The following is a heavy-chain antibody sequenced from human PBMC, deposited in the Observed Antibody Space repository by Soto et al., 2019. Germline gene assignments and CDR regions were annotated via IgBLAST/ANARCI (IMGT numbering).Heavy chain of an antibody. J-gene: IGHJ4*02. CDR1: GFTFSSYG. CDR3: ARDRRERFYYFDY. V-gene: IGHV3-33*01. Sequence: GGSLRLSCAASGFTFSSYGMHWVRQAPGKGLEWVAVIWYDGSNKYYADSVKGRFTISRDNSKNTLYLQMNSLRAEDTAVYYCARDRRERFYYFDYWGQGTLVTVSS. D-gene: IGHD1-26*01. CDR2: IWYDGSNK.